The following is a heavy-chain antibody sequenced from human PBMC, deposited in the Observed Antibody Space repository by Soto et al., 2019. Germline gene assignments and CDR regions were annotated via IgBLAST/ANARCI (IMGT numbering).Heavy chain of an antibody. J-gene: IGHJ4*02. Sequence: QVKLVQSGAEVRQPASSVKVSCKTSGGTFSSYAISWVRQAPGQGLEWMGGIVPIVDTSTYAQKFQGRVTITADESTSTVYMELSSLRSDDTAVYYYVRVVAIPGYPDNWGQGTLVTVSS. CDR1: GGTFSSYA. D-gene: IGHD5-12*01. CDR2: IVPIVDTS. V-gene: IGHV1-69*12. CDR3: VRVVAIPGYPDN.